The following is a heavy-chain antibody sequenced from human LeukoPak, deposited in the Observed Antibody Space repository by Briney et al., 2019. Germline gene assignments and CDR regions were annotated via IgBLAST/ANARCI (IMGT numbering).Heavy chain of an antibody. CDR2: IFHSGST. Sequence: NTSETLSLTCTVSGGSISSYYWSWIRQPPGKGLEWTGCIFHSGSTNYNPSLKSRVNISLDTSKNQFSLKLSSVTAADTAVYYCARYYYDSSGFDYWGQGTLVTVSS. CDR1: GGSISSYY. D-gene: IGHD3-22*01. V-gene: IGHV4-59*12. J-gene: IGHJ4*02. CDR3: ARYYYDSSGFDY.